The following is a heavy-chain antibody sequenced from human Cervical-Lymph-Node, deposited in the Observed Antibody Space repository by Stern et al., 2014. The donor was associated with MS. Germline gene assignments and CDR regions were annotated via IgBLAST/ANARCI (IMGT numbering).Heavy chain of an antibody. CDR3: AIHSYTRFFDY. D-gene: IGHD1-26*01. V-gene: IGHV7-4-1*02. Sequence: VQLVQSGSELKKPGASVKVSCKASGYTFTSYAVNWVRPAPGQGLEWMGWINTNTGNPTYAQVFTGRFVFSLDTSVSTAYLQISSLKAEDTGFYYCAIHSYTRFFDYWGQGTLVTVSS. CDR2: INTNTGNP. CDR1: GYTFTSYA. J-gene: IGHJ4*02.